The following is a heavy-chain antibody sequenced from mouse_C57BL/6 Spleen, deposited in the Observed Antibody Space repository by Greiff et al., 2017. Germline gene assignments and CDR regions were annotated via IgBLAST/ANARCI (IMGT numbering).Heavy chain of an antibody. CDR3: ARDYYGSSYWAY. Sequence: VQLQQPGPELVKPGASVKISCKASGYTFTDYYMNWVKQSHGKSLEWIGDINPNNGGTSYNQKFKGKATLTVDKSSSTAYMELRSLTSEDSAVYYCARDYYGSSYWAYWGQGTLVTVSA. J-gene: IGHJ3*01. CDR2: INPNNGGT. D-gene: IGHD1-1*01. CDR1: GYTFTDYY. V-gene: IGHV1-26*01.